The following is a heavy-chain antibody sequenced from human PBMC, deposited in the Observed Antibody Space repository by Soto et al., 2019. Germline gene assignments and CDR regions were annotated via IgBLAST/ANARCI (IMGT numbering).Heavy chain of an antibody. Sequence: SVKVSCKTSGGTFSNDIITWVRQAPGQGLEWMGRIIPLLDVADYAQKFQGRVTITADKSTGTVYMELNSLRSEDTAVYYCARDSPIGSTFSGYDAIDYWGKGTLVTVSS. D-gene: IGHD5-12*01. CDR2: IIPLLDVA. V-gene: IGHV1-69*04. J-gene: IGHJ4*02. CDR1: GGTFSNDI. CDR3: ARDSPIGSTFSGYDAIDY.